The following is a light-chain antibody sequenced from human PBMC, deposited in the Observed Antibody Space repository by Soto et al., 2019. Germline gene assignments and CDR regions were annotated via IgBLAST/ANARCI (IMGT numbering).Light chain of an antibody. J-gene: IGKJ4*01. CDR3: QQYGSSPLT. CDR1: QSVSSSY. Sequence: EIVLTQSPGTLSLSPGERATLSCRASQSVSSSYLAWYQQKPGQAPRLLIYGESSRATGIPDRFSGSGSGTDFTLTISRLEPEDFAVYYCQQYGSSPLTFGGGNKVEIK. CDR2: GES. V-gene: IGKV3-20*01.